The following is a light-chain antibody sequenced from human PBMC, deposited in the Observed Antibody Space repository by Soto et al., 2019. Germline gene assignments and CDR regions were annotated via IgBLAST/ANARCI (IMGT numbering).Light chain of an antibody. CDR2: DAS. V-gene: IGKV3-11*01. CDR1: QSVGDY. Sequence: EIVLTQSPATLSLSLGERATLSCRASQSVGDYLAWYQQQPGQPPRLLISDASNRAAGIPSRFSGSGSGTDFTLTISSLEPYDVAVYDCQQRGNLYTFGQGTKLEIK. CDR3: QQRGNLYT. J-gene: IGKJ2*01.